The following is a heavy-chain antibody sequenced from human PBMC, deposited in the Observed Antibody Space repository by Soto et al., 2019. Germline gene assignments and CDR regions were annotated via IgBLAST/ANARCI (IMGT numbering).Heavy chain of an antibody. D-gene: IGHD2-2*01. CDR3: AREPVGYCSSTSCGSAAFDI. CDR2: IYPGDPDT. J-gene: IGHJ3*02. CDR1: GYSFTSYW. V-gene: IGHV5-51*01. Sequence: EVQLVQSGAEVKKPGESLKISCKGSGYSFTSYWIGWVRQMPGKGLEWMGIIYPGDPDTRYSPSFQGQVTISADKSISTAYLQWSSLEASDTAMYYCAREPVGYCSSTSCGSAAFDIWGQGTMVTVSS.